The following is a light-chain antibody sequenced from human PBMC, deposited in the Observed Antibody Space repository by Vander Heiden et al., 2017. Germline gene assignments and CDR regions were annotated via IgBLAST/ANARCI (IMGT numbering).Light chain of an antibody. CDR1: SSDVGGYKY. CDR2: EVT. V-gene: IGLV2-8*01. Sequence: QSPLPQPPSASGSPGQPVTVSCTGTSSDVGGYKYVSWHQQHPGNAPKLMIYEVTKRPSGVPDRFSGSKSGNTASLTVSGLQAEDEADYYCISYAGSNNLVFGGGTKLTVL. J-gene: IGLJ2*01. CDR3: ISYAGSNNLV.